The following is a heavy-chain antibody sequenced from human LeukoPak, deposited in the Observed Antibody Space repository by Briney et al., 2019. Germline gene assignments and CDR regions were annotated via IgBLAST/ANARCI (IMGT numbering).Heavy chain of an antibody. V-gene: IGHV1-18*01. J-gene: IGHJ6*02. CDR1: GYTFTSYG. Sequence: ASVKVSCKASGYTFTSYGISWVRQAPGQGLEWMGWISAYNGNTNYAQKLQGRVTMTTDTSTSTAYMELGSLRSDDTAVYYCASSSGGFYYYYGMDVWGQGTTATVSS. CDR3: ASSSGGFYYYYGMDV. CDR2: ISAYNGNT. D-gene: IGHD6-19*01.